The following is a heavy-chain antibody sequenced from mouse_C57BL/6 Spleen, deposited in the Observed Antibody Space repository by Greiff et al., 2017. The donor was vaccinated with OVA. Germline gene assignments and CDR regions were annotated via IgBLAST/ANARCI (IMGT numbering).Heavy chain of an antibody. V-gene: IGHV1-26*01. CDR1: GYTFTDYY. CDR3: ARRQGIPYFDD. D-gene: IGHD3-2*01. J-gene: IGHJ2*01. CDR2: INPNNGGT. Sequence: EVQLQQSGPELVKPGASVKISCKASGYTFTDYYMNWVKQSHGKSLEWIGDINPNNGGTSYNQKFKGKATVTGDKSSSTAYMELRSLTSEDSAVYDCARRQGIPYFDDWGQGTTLTVSS.